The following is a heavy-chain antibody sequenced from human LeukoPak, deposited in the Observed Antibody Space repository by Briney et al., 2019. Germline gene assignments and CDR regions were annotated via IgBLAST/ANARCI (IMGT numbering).Heavy chain of an antibody. V-gene: IGHV3-7*01. CDR3: ARRGSLDC. CDR2: VNEDGSEK. J-gene: IGHJ4*02. CDR1: GFTFSGYW. Sequence: GGSLRLSCAASGFTFSGYWMSWVRQAPGEGLECVANVNEDGSEKYYADSVKGRFTISRDNAKNSLYLQVNSLRAEDTAVYYCARRGSLDCWGQGTLVAVSS.